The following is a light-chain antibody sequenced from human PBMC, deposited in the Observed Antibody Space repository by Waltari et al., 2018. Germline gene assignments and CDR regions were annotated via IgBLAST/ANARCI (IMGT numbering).Light chain of an antibody. CDR1: SSNIGAGYD. CDR3: QSYDSSLSGSGV. CDR2: GNS. V-gene: IGLV1-40*01. J-gene: IGLJ2*01. Sequence: QSVLTQPPSVSGAPGPRVTISCPGSSSNIGAGYDVHWSQQLPGTAPKLLIYGNSNRPSGVPDRFSGSKSGTSASLAITGLQAEDEADYYCQSYDSSLSGSGVFGGGTKLTVL.